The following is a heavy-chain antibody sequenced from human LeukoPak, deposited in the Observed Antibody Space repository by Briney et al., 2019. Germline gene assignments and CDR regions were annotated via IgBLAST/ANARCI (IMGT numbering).Heavy chain of an antibody. Sequence: PGGSLRLSCAASGFTFSNAWMSWVRQAPGKGLEWVGRIKSKTDGGTTDYAAPVKGRFTISRDDSKNTLYLQMNSLKTEDTAVYYCTTDDLPPQNYYYYGMDVWGQGTTVTVSS. CDR2: IKSKTDGGTT. CDR3: TTDDLPPQNYYYYGMDV. CDR1: GFTFSNAW. V-gene: IGHV3-15*01. J-gene: IGHJ6*02.